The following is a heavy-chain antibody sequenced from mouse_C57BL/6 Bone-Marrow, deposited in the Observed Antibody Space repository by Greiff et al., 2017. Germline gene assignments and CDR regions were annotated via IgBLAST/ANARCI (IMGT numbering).Heavy chain of an antibody. CDR1: GYAFTNYL. J-gene: IGHJ3*01. D-gene: IGHD4-1*01. CDR3: ARSKNWDSWFAY. Sequence: QVQLQQSGAELVRPGTSVKVSCKASGYAFTNYLIEWVKQRPGQGLEWIGVINPGSGGTNYNEKFKGKATLTADKSSSTAYMPLSSLTSEDSAVYVCARSKNWDSWFAYWGQGTLVTVSA. V-gene: IGHV1-54*01. CDR2: INPGSGGT.